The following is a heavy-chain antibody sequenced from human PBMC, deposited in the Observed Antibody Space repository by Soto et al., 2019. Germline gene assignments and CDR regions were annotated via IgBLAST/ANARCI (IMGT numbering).Heavy chain of an antibody. CDR2: INPSGDRT. V-gene: IGHV1-46*01. J-gene: IGHJ6*02. CDR3: ASVTDNYYYGMDV. D-gene: IGHD4-4*01. Sequence: ASVKVSCKASGFSFSDYFMHWVRQAPGQGLECMGIINPSGDRTDYAQKFQGRVTITRDTSTSTVYMELSSLRSEDTAVYYCASVTDNYYYGMDVWGQGATVTVSS. CDR1: GFSFSDYF.